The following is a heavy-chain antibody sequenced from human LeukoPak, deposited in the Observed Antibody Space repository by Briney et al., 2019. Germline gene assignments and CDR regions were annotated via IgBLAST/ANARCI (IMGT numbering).Heavy chain of an antibody. J-gene: IGHJ3*02. V-gene: IGHV3-48*01. D-gene: IGHD6-19*01. CDR2: ISSSSSTI. CDR1: GFTFSSYS. Sequence: GGSLRLSCAASGFTFSSYSMNWFRQAPGKGLEWVSYISSSSSTIYYADSVKGRFTISRDNAKNSLYLQMNSLRAEDTAVYYCARSIAVVGDAFDIWGQGTMVTVSS. CDR3: ARSIAVVGDAFDI.